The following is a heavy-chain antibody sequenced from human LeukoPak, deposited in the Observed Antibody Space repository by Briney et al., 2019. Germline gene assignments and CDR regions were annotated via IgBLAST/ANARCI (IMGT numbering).Heavy chain of an antibody. Sequence: SETLSLTCTVSGGSISSGGYYWSWIRQHPGKGLEWIGYIYYSGSTYYNPSLQSRVTISVDTSKSQFSLRLTSVTASDTAVYFCARLLWNGEDYWGQGTLVTVSS. V-gene: IGHV4-31*03. CDR2: IYYSGST. J-gene: IGHJ4*02. D-gene: IGHD3-3*01. CDR3: ARLLWNGEDY. CDR1: GGSISSGGYY.